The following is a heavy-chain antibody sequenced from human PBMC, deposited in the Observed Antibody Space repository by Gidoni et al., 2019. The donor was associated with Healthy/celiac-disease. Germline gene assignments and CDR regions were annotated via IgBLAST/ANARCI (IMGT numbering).Heavy chain of an antibody. Sequence: QVQLVESGGGVVQPGRSLRLSCAASGFTFSSYAMHWVRQAPGKGLEWVAVISYDGSNKYYADSVKGRLTISRDNSKNTLYLHMNSLRAEDTAVYYCARERYYYGSGSYYILGYWGQGTLVTVSS. CDR3: ARERYYYGSGSYYILGY. J-gene: IGHJ4*02. CDR1: GFTFSSYA. CDR2: ISYDGSNK. V-gene: IGHV3-30-3*01. D-gene: IGHD3-10*01.